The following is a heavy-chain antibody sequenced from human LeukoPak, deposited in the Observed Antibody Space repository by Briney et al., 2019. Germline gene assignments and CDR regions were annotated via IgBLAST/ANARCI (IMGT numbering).Heavy chain of an antibody. D-gene: IGHD3-22*01. V-gene: IGHV4-4*02. J-gene: IGHJ4*02. Sequence: SGTLSLTCTVSGDSINSLDLWSWVRQPPGKGLEWIGEVYLSGTTHSNPSVKSRVTISIDKSKNQFFLNLSSVTAADTAVYYCAGLVGRYSSGLYYYYFDYWGQGTLVTVSS. CDR2: VYLSGTT. CDR3: AGLVGRYSSGLYYYYFDY. CDR1: GDSINSLDL.